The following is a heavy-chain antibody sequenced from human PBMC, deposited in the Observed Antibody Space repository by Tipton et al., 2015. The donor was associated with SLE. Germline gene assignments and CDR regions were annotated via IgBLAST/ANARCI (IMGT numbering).Heavy chain of an antibody. J-gene: IGHJ4*02. V-gene: IGHV4-39*02. CDR3: ARVYGGNFYFDY. Sequence: TLSLTCSVSGDSITNRSYYWGWFRQPPGEGLEWIGYIYYTGTVYYNPSLDSRHTIFVDTSTNEFSLKLTSMTASDTAIYYCARVYGGNFYFDYWGQGTLVTVAS. CDR1: GDSITNRSYY. D-gene: IGHD4-23*01. CDR2: IYYTGTV.